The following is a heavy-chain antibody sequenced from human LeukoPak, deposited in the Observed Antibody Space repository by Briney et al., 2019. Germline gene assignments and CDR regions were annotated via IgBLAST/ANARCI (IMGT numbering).Heavy chain of an antibody. Sequence: SVKVSCKASGGTFSSYAISWVRQAPGQGLEWMGGIIPIFGTANYAQKFQGRVTITADESTSTAYMELSSLRSEDTAVYYCARDGGGYCSSTSCHTLDYWGQGTPVTVSS. V-gene: IGHV1-69*13. CDR2: IIPIFGTA. CDR1: GGTFSSYA. D-gene: IGHD2-2*01. CDR3: ARDGGGYCSSTSCHTLDY. J-gene: IGHJ4*02.